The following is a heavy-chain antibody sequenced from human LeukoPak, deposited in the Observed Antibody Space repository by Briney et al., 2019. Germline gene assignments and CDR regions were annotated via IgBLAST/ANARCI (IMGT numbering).Heavy chain of an antibody. D-gene: IGHD3-3*01. CDR2: VSGSGSNT. Sequence: GGSLRLSCAASGFTFSSCSMSWVRQAPGKGLEWVSIVSGSGSNTYYADSVKGRFTISRDNSKNTLYLQMNNLRAEDTAVYYRAKRETTLKLLLFFDYWGQGTLVTVSS. CDR1: GFTFSSCS. J-gene: IGHJ4*02. CDR3: AKRETTLKLLLFFDY. V-gene: IGHV3-23*01.